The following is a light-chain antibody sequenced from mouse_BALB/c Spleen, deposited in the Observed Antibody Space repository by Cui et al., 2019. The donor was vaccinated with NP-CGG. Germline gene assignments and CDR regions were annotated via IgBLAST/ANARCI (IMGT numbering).Light chain of an antibody. Sequence: AVVTQESALTTSPGETVTLTCRSSTGAVTTSNYANWVQEQPDHLFTGLIGATNNRAPGIPARFSGSLIGDKAALTIKGAQTEDEAIYFCALWYSNHWVFGGGTKLTAL. J-gene: IGLJ1*01. CDR2: ATN. CDR3: ALWYSNHWV. V-gene: IGLV1*01. CDR1: TGAVTTSNY.